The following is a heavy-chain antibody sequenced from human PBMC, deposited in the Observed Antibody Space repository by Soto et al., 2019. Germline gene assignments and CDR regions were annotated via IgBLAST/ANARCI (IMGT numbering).Heavy chain of an antibody. D-gene: IGHD4-17*01. CDR1: GGSISSYY. CDR3: ARNYYDYGDYVYYYYYMDV. J-gene: IGHJ6*03. CDR2: IYYSGST. Sequence: TSETLSLTCTVSGGSISSYYWSWIRQPPGKGLEWIGYIYYSGSTNYNPSLKSRVTISVDTSKNQFSLKLSSVTAADTAVYYCARNYYDYGDYVYYYYYMDVWGKGTTVTVSS. V-gene: IGHV4-59*08.